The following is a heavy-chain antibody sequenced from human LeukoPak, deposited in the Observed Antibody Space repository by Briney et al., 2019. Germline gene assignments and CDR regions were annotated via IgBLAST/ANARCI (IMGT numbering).Heavy chain of an antibody. CDR2: IYYSGST. CDR3: ASFSSTVTTTFDY. CDR1: GDSISNSNYY. J-gene: IGHJ4*02. Sequence: SETLSLTCTVSGDSISNSNYYWGWIRQPPGKGLEWIGNIYYSGSTYYNPSLKSRVTISVDTSKNQFSLKLSSVTAADTAVYYCASFSSTVTTTFDYWGQGTLVTVSS. D-gene: IGHD4-17*01. V-gene: IGHV4-39*01.